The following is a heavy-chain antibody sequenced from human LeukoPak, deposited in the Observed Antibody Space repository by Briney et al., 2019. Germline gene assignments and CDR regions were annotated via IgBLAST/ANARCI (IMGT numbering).Heavy chain of an antibody. CDR3: ASAYSSSWPSLTY. D-gene: IGHD6-13*01. J-gene: IGHJ4*02. Sequence: GGSLRLSCAASGFTSSSYSMNWVRQAPGKGLEWVSSISSSSSYIYYADSVKGRFTISRDNAKNSLYLQMNSLRAEDTAVYYCASAYSSSWPSLTYWGQGTLVTVSS. CDR2: ISSSSSYI. V-gene: IGHV3-21*01. CDR1: GFTSSSYS.